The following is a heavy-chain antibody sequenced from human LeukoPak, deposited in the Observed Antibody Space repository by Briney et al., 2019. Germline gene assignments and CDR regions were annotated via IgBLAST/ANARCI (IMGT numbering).Heavy chain of an antibody. V-gene: IGHV3-13*04. CDR1: GFTFSTYD. Sequence: GGSLRLSCAASGFTFSTYDMHWVRQPTGKGLAWVSGIGTASDTYYSGSVKGRFTISREDAKNSLYLQMNSLRAGDTAVYYCARGGVYSSPDYWGQGTLVTVSS. J-gene: IGHJ4*02. CDR2: IGTASDT. CDR3: ARGGVYSSPDY. D-gene: IGHD6-13*01.